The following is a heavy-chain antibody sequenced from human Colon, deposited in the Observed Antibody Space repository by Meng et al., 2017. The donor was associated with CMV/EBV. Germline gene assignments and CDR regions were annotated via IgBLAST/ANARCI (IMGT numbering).Heavy chain of an antibody. D-gene: IGHD2-8*01. CDR3: SRDYTNAVVPDSLGY. Sequence: GGSLRLSCTASGFPFSHYAMTWVRQAPGRGLEWVSTISGTGEKTYFADSLKGRVTISRDNSNNTLSLRLSGLRAEDTAIYYCSRDYTNAVVPDSLGYWGQGTLVTVSS. J-gene: IGHJ4*02. CDR2: ISGTGEKT. CDR1: GFPFSHYA. V-gene: IGHV3-23*01.